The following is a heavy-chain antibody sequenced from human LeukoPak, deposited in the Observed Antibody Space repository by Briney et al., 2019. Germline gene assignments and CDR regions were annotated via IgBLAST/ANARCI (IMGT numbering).Heavy chain of an antibody. D-gene: IGHD5-24*01. CDR3: ARARRDGYNFYYYGMDV. Sequence: PSETLSLTCTVSGGSISSYYWSWIRQPPGKGLEWIGYIYYSGSTNYNPSLKSRVTISVDTSKDQFSLKLSSVPAADTAVYYCARARRDGYNFYYYGMDVWGQGTTVTVSS. CDR2: IYYSGST. J-gene: IGHJ6*02. CDR1: GGSISSYY. V-gene: IGHV4-59*01.